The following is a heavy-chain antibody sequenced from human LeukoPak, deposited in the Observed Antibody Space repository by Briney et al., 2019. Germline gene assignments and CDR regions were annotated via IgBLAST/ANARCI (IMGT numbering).Heavy chain of an antibody. J-gene: IGHJ6*02. CDR2: IIPIFGTA. Sequence: SVRVSCKASGGTFSSYAISWVRQAPGQGLGWMGGIIPIFGTANYAQKFQGRVTITADESTSTAYMELSSLRSEDTAVYYCARENSAGRGYDYGMDVWGQGTTV. CDR1: GGTFSSYA. CDR3: ARENSAGRGYDYGMDV. V-gene: IGHV1-69*13. D-gene: IGHD6-19*01.